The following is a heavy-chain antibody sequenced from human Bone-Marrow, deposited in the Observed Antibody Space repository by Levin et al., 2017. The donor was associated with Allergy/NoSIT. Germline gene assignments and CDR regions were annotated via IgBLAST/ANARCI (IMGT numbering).Heavy chain of an antibody. J-gene: IGHJ4*02. CDR2: ISSSSSYI. CDR3: ARRESPHPVVAAWPIDY. CDR1: GFTFSSYS. V-gene: IGHV3-21*01. D-gene: IGHD2-15*01. Sequence: GGSLRLSCAASGFTFSSYSMNWVRQAPGKGLEWVSSISSSSSYIYYADSVKGRFTISRDNAKNSLYLQMNSLRAEDTAVYYCARRESPHPVVAAWPIDYWGQGTLVTVSS.